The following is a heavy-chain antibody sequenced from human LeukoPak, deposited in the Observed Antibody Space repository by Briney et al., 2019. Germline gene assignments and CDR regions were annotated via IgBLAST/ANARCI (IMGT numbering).Heavy chain of an antibody. D-gene: IGHD6-13*01. J-gene: IGHJ4*02. Sequence: GGSLRLSCAASGFTFDDYGMSWVRQAPGKGLEWVSGINWNGGSTGYADSVKGRFTISRDNAKNSLYLQMNSLRAEDTAVYYCAKSSSSWYSDYWGQGTLVTVSS. CDR1: GFTFDDYG. V-gene: IGHV3-20*04. CDR2: INWNGGST. CDR3: AKSSSSWYSDY.